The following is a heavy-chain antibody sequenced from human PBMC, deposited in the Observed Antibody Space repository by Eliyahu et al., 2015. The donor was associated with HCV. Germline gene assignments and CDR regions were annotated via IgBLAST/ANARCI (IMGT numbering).Heavy chain of an antibody. D-gene: IGHD2-2*01. CDR3: ASGDMVVEGPLDY. J-gene: IGHJ4*02. CDR2: INQDGSEK. V-gene: IGHV3-7*01. CDR1: RFTFDRYW. Sequence: EVQLVESGGGLVQPGGSLRLSCAASRFTFDRYWMNWVRQAPGKGLEWVXXINQDGSEKYYVDSVMGRFTISRDNANNSLYLQMDSLRGEDTAFYYCASGDMVVEGPLDYWGQGTLVTVSS.